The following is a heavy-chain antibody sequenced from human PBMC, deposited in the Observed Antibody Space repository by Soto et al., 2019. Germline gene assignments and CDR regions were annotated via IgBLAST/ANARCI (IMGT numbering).Heavy chain of an antibody. Sequence: TGGSLRLSCAASGFTFSSYSVNWVRQAPGKGLEWVSSISSSSSYIYYADSVKGRFAISRDNAKNSLYLQMNSLRAEDTAVYYCARGYSGYDFLDYWGQGTLVTAPQ. CDR3: ARGYSGYDFLDY. V-gene: IGHV3-21*01. D-gene: IGHD5-12*01. J-gene: IGHJ4*02. CDR1: GFTFSSYS. CDR2: ISSSSSYI.